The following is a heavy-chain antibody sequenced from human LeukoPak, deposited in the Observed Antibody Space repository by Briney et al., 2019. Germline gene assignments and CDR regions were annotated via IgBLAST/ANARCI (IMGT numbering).Heavy chain of an antibody. CDR3: ARKLMGLTMIVVVNPIDY. CDR2: ISSTSSYI. CDR1: GFTFSSYS. V-gene: IGHV3-21*01. D-gene: IGHD3-22*01. J-gene: IGHJ4*02. Sequence: PGGSLRLSCAASGFTFSSYSMNWVRQAPGKGLEWVSSISSTSSYIYYADSVKGRFTISRDNAKNSLFLQMNSLRAEDTAVYYCARKLMGLTMIVVVNPIDYWGQGTLVTVSS.